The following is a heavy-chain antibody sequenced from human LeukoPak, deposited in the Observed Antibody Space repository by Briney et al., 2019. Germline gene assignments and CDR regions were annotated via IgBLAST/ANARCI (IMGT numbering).Heavy chain of an antibody. CDR2: INPSGGST. CDR1: GYTFTSYY. V-gene: IGHV1-46*01. D-gene: IGHD3-3*01. CDR3: ARAFGVVIRTTNFDY. Sequence: ASVKVSCKASGYTFTSYYMHWVRQAPGQGLKWMGIINPSGGSTSYAQKFQGRVTMTRDTSTSTVYMELSSLRSEDTAVYYCARAFGVVIRTTNFDYWGQGTLVTVSS. J-gene: IGHJ4*02.